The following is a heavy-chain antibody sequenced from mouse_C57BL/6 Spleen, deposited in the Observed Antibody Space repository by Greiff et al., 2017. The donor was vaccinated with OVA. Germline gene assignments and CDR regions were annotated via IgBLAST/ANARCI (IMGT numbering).Heavy chain of an antibody. CDR3: ARSTGWDWFAY. J-gene: IGHJ3*01. CDR1: GYTFTSYW. CDR2: IHPNSGST. V-gene: IGHV1-64*01. D-gene: IGHD3-1*01. Sequence: VQLQQPGAELVKPGASVKLSCKASGYTFTSYWMHWVKQRPGQGLEWIGMIHPNSGSTNYNEKFKSKATLTVDKSSSTAYMQLSSLTSEDSAVYYCARSTGWDWFAYWGQGTLVTVSA.